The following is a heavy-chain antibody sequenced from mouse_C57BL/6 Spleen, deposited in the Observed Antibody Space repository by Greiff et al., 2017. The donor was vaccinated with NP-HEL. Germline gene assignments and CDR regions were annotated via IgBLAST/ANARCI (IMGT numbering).Heavy chain of an antibody. CDR1: GYTFTSYW. V-gene: IGHV1-61*01. J-gene: IGHJ1*03. Sequence: QVQLQQPGAELVRPGSSVKLSCKASGYTFTSYWMDWVKQRPGQGLEWIGNIYPSDSETHYNQKFKDKATLTVDKSSSTAYRRLSSLTSEDSAVYYCARAGGHWYFEVWGTGTTVTVSS. CDR2: IYPSDSET. CDR3: ARAGGHWYFEV.